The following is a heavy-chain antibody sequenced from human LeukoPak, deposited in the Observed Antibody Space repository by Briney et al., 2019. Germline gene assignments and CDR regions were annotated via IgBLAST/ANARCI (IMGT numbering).Heavy chain of an antibody. CDR1: GFTFTIYA. D-gene: IGHD6-13*01. CDR3: AKGGSTWFYDAFDI. V-gene: IGHV3-23*01. CDR2: ISGSGGST. J-gene: IGHJ3*02. Sequence: GGSLRLSCVLSGFTFTIYAMSWVRPAPGEGLEWVSDISGSGGSTYYADPVTGRFTISRDSSRNTLYLQINSLRAEDTSVYYCAKGGSTWFYDAFDIWGQGTMVAVYS.